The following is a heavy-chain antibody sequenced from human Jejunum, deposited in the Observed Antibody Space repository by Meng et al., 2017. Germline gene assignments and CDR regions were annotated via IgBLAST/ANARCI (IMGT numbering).Heavy chain of an antibody. J-gene: IGHJ4*02. Sequence: LWGAGPGLLKTAGTLSLTCGVSGGSISSSDWWSWVRQPPGKGLEWIGEIHHSGSTNYNPSLKRRVTISVDKSKNQFSLKLSSVTAADTAVYYCAREWSGSFRHFDYWGQGTLVTVSS. CDR3: AREWSGSFRHFDY. D-gene: IGHD3-16*02. CDR1: GGSISSSDW. V-gene: IGHV4-4*02. CDR2: IHHSGST.